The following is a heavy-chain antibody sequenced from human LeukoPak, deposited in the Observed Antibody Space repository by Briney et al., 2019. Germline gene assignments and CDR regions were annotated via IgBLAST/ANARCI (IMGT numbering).Heavy chain of an antibody. CDR2: IYYSGST. J-gene: IGHJ4*02. CDR1: GGSISGYY. Sequence: SETLSLTCTVSGGSISGYYWSWIRQPPGKGPEWIGYIYYSGSTNYNPSLKSRVPISVDTSKNQFSLKLNSVTAADTAVYYCASGFGYYFDYWGQGPLVTVSS. D-gene: IGHD3-10*01. CDR3: ASGFGYYFDY. V-gene: IGHV4-59*01.